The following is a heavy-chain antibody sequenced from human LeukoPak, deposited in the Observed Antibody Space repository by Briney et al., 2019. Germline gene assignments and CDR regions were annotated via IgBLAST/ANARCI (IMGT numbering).Heavy chain of an antibody. CDR3: ARWRWLQSEFDY. CDR2: IKEDGREK. D-gene: IGHD5-24*01. CDR1: GFTFSSHS. Sequence: GGSLGLSCAASGFTFSSHSMSWVCQAPGKGLEWVAYIKEDGREKDHVDSVKGRFTISRDNAKNSLYLQMNTLRADDTAVYYCARWRWLQSEFDYWGQGTLVTVSS. J-gene: IGHJ4*02. V-gene: IGHV3-7*01.